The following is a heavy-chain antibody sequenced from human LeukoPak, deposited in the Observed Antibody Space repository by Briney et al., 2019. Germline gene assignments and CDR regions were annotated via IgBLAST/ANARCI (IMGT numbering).Heavy chain of an antibody. V-gene: IGHV3-30-3*01. CDR2: ISHDGDNT. D-gene: IGHD3-22*01. Sequence: GTSLRLSCEASGFAFGSYAMHWVRQAPGRGLEWVAVISHDGDNTNSGESVRGRFTLSRDNSKNTLYLQMNSLRAEDTAVYYCAKDRAYYDSSGYSYYFDYWGQGTLVTVSS. CDR1: GFAFGSYA. CDR3: AKDRAYYDSSGYSYYFDY. J-gene: IGHJ4*02.